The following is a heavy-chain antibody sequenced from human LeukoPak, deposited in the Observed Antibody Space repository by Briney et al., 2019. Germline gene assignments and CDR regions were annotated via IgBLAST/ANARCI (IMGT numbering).Heavy chain of an antibody. CDR3: ARVTGWELPNY. CDR1: GFTFSSYA. CDR2: ISGSGGST. D-gene: IGHD1-26*01. Sequence: PGGSLRLSCAASGFTFSSYAMSWVRQAPGKGLEWVSAISGSGGSTYYADSVKGRFTISRDNAKNSLYLQMNSLRAEDTAVYYCARVTGWELPNYWGQGTLVTVSS. V-gene: IGHV3-23*01. J-gene: IGHJ4*02.